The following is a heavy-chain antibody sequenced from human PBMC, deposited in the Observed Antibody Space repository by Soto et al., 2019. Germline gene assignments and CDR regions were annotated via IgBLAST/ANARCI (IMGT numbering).Heavy chain of an antibody. J-gene: IGHJ3*02. Sequence: GGSLRLSCAASGFTVSSNYMSWVRQAPGKGLEWVSVIYSGGSTYYADSVKGRFTISRDNSKNTLYLQMNSLRAEDTAVYYCARDTSGLHLGELSEDAFDIWGQGTMVTVSS. CDR3: ARDTSGLHLGELSEDAFDI. V-gene: IGHV3-66*01. CDR2: IYSGGST. D-gene: IGHD3-16*02. CDR1: GFTVSSNY.